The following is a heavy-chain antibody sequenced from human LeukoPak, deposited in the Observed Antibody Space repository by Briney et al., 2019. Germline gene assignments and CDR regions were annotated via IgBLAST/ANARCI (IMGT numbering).Heavy chain of an antibody. CDR2: MNPNSGNT. CDR3: ARGFSMVRGVIVGY. Sequence: ASVKVSCKASGYTFTSYDINWVRQATGQGLEWMGWMNPNSGNTGYAQKFQGRVTMTRNTSISTAYMELSSLRSEDPAVYYCARGFSMVRGVIVGYWGQGTLVTVSS. CDR1: GYTFTSYD. D-gene: IGHD3-10*01. J-gene: IGHJ4*02. V-gene: IGHV1-8*01.